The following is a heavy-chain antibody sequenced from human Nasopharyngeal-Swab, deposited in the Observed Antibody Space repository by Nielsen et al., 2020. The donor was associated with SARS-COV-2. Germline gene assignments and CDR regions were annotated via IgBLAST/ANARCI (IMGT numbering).Heavy chain of an antibody. CDR2: IYTSGST. CDR1: GGSISSYY. J-gene: IGHJ4*02. Sequence: SETLSLTCTVSGGSISSYYWIWIRQPAGKGLEWIGRIYTSGSTNYNPSLKSRVTISVDTSKNQFSLKLSSVTAADTAVYYCARGHGIDYYDSSGPLGECFDYWGQGTLVTVSS. D-gene: IGHD3-22*01. CDR3: ARGHGIDYYDSSGPLGECFDY. V-gene: IGHV4-4*07.